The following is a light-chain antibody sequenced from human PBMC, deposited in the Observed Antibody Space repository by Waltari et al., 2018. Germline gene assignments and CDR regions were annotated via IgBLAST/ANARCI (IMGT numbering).Light chain of an antibody. CDR3: QQYYSYPPA. J-gene: IGKJ4*01. Sequence: AIRITQSPSSLSASTGDRVTITCRASQGISSYLAWYQQEPGKAPKLLIYAASTLQSGVPSRFSGSGSGTDFTLTISCLQSEDFATYYCQQYYSYPPAFGGGTKVEIK. V-gene: IGKV1-8*01. CDR2: AAS. CDR1: QGISSY.